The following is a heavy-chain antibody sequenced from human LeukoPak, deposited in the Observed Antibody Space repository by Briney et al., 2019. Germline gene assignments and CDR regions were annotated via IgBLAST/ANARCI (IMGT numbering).Heavy chain of an antibody. V-gene: IGHV1-18*01. CDR2: ISAYNGNT. J-gene: IGHJ4*02. CDR3: ARAGAYIYGFDY. D-gene: IGHD5-18*01. Sequence: ASVKLSCKASGYKFSSYGISLVRQAPGQGLEWMGWISAYNGNTNYAQNFQGRVNMTTDTSTGTAYMELRGLRSDDTAVYYCARAGAYIYGFDYWGQATLVTVRS. CDR1: GYKFSSYG.